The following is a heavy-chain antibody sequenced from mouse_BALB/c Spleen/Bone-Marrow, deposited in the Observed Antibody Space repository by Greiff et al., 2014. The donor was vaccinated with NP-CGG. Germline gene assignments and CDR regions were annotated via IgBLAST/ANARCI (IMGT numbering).Heavy chain of an antibody. CDR1: GYSFTSYW. Sequence: EVQLQQSGTVLARPGASVKMSCKASGYSFTSYWMHWVKQRPGQGLEWIGTLYLGNSDTSYNQKFKGKAKLTAVTSASTAYMELSSLTDEDSAVYYCTRPLYGYVGFVYWGQGTLVTVSA. J-gene: IGHJ3*01. CDR2: LYLGNSDT. CDR3: TRPLYGYVGFVY. D-gene: IGHD1-2*01. V-gene: IGHV1-5*01.